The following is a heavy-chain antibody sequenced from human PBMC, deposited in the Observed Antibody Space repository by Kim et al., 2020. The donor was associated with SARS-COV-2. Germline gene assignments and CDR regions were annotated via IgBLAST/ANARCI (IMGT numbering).Heavy chain of an antibody. D-gene: IGHD3-10*01. CDR1: GFTFADYA. CDR3: AKAINYGSGSYYPLRFDY. V-gene: IGHV3-9*01. J-gene: IGHJ4*02. Sequence: GGSLRLSCAASGFTFADYAMHWVRQAPGKGLEWVSGISWNSGSIGYADYVKGRFTISRDNAKNSLYLQMNSLRAEDTALYYCAKAINYGSGSYYPLRFDYWGQGTLVTVSS. CDR2: ISWNSGSI.